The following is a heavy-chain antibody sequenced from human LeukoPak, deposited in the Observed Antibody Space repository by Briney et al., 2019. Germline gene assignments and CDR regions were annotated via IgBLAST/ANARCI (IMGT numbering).Heavy chain of an antibody. V-gene: IGHV1-2*02. J-gene: IGHJ4*02. CDR2: INFNSGGK. Sequence: VASLKVSCKASGYTFSGYYIHWVRQTPGQGLEWMGWINFNSGGKIFAEKFQDRVTMARDTSISTAYMELSRLRSDDTAVYYCARQIVSGSMGCDFWGQGTLVTVSS. CDR3: ARQIVSGSMGCDF. CDR1: GYTFSGYY. D-gene: IGHD2-21*01.